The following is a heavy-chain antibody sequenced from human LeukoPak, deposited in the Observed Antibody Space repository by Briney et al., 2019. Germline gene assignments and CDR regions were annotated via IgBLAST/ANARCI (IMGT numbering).Heavy chain of an antibody. J-gene: IGHJ4*02. CDR3: AKAGNIRFDY. CDR1: GFTLSSYA. D-gene: IGHD2/OR15-2a*01. V-gene: IGHV3-23*01. Sequence: GGSLRLSCAASGFTLSSYAMSWVRQAPGKGLECVSSISGSDGSTYYADSVKGRFTISRDNSKNTLYLQMNSLRAEDTAVYYCAKAGNIRFDYWGQGTLVTVSS. CDR2: ISGSDGST.